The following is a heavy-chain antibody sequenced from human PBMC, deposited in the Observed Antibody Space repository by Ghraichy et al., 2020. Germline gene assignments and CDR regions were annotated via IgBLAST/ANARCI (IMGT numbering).Heavy chain of an antibody. CDR1: GFTFSSYS. CDR2: ISSSSSYI. CDR3: ARVRSITIFGVVTPDAFDI. V-gene: IGHV3-21*01. D-gene: IGHD3-3*01. J-gene: IGHJ3*02. Sequence: GGSLRLSCAASGFTFSSYSMNWVRQAPGKGLEWVSSISSSSSYIYYADSVKGRFTISRDNAKNSLYLQMNSLRAEDTAVYYCARVRSITIFGVVTPDAFDIWGQGTMVTVSS.